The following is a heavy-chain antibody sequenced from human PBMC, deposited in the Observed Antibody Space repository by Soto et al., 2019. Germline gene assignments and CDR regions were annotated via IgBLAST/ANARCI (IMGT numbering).Heavy chain of an antibody. CDR1: GYIFADYW. Sequence: GESLKISCKASGYIFADYWIGWVRQMPWKCLEFMGIIYPGDSDTRYSPSFQGQVTISADKSISTAYLQWSSLKASDTAMYYCARHRYCSSTSCSYYYYYGMDVWGQGTTVTVSS. CDR3: ARHRYCSSTSCSYYYYYGMDV. CDR2: IYPGDSDT. D-gene: IGHD2-2*01. V-gene: IGHV5-51*01. J-gene: IGHJ6*02.